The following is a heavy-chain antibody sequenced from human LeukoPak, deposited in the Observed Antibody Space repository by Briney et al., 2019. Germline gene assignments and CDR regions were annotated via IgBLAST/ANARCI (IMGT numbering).Heavy chain of an antibody. CDR2: IYTSGST. CDR1: GGSISSYY. V-gene: IGHV4-4*09. J-gene: IGHJ5*02. Sequence: SETLSLTCTVSGGSISSYYWSWIRQPPGKGLEWIGYIYTSGSTNYNPSLKSRVTISVDTSKNQFSLKLSSVTAAATAVYYCAALTYSYGFWWFDPWGQGTLVTVSS. D-gene: IGHD5-18*01. CDR3: AALTYSYGFWWFDP.